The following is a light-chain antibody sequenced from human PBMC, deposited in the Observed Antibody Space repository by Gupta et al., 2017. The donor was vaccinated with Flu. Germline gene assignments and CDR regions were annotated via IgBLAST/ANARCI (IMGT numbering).Light chain of an antibody. CDR1: QDISNY. J-gene: IGKJ5*01. Sequence: DIQMTQSPSSLSASVGDRVTITCQASQDISNYLNWYQQKPGKAPKLLIYDASNLETGVPSRFSGSGSGTDFTFTISSLQPEDIATYYCQQDDTLLSTVGQGTQLEIK. CDR2: DAS. V-gene: IGKV1-33*01. CDR3: QQDDTLLST.